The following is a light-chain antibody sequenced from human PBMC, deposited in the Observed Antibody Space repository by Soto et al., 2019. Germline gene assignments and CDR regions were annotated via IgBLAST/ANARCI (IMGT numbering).Light chain of an antibody. V-gene: IGKV1-5*03. CDR1: QSLNIW. CDR2: KAS. CDR3: QQYKAYSYT. Sequence: DIQMTQSPSTLSASVGDRVTITCRASQSLNIWLAWYQQKPGKAPKLRISKASSLESGVPSRFSGSGSGTEFTLTINSLQPDDFATYYCQQYKAYSYTFGQGTKLEMK. J-gene: IGKJ2*01.